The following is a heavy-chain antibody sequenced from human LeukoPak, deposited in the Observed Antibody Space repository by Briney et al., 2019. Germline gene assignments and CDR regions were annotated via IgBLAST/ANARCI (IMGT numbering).Heavy chain of an antibody. J-gene: IGHJ6*02. V-gene: IGHV1-18*01. Sequence: ASVKVSCKASGYTFTSYGISWVRQAPGQGLEWMGWISAYNGNTNYAQKLQGRVTVTTDTSTSTAYMELRSLRSDDTAVHYCARECWLWFGEFVMPGGRYYGMDVWGQGTTVTVSS. CDR3: ARECWLWFGEFVMPGGRYYGMDV. CDR1: GYTFTSYG. D-gene: IGHD3-10*01. CDR2: ISAYNGNT.